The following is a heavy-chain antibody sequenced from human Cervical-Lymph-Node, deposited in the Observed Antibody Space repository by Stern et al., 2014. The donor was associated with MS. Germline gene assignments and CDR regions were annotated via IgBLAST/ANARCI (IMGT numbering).Heavy chain of an antibody. J-gene: IGHJ4*02. CDR3: ARDPEGYLDY. CDR2: INSDGSST. CDR1: QFSFSIYW. Sequence: VQLVESGRGFVEPGGSLRLSCAASQFSFSIYWMHWVRQAPGKGLVWVSGINSDGSSTLYADSVNGRFTISRDNAKNTLYLQMNSLRVEDTAVYFCARDPEGYLDYWGQGTLVTVSS. V-gene: IGHV3-74*01.